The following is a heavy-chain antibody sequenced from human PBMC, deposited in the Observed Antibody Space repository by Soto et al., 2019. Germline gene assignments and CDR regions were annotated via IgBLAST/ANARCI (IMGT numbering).Heavy chain of an antibody. CDR3: ARGRPYYDSSGYVHNWFDP. V-gene: IGHV4-34*01. Sequence: PSETLSLTCAVYGGSFSGYYWSWIRQPPGKGLEWIGEINHSGSTNYNPSLKSRVTISVDTSKNQFSLKLSSVTAADTAVYYCARGRPYYDSSGYVHNWFDPWGQGTLVTVSS. D-gene: IGHD3-22*01. J-gene: IGHJ5*02. CDR1: GGSFSGYY. CDR2: INHSGST.